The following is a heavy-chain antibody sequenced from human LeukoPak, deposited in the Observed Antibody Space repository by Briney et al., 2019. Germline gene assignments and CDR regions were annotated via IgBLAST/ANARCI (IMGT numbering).Heavy chain of an antibody. V-gene: IGHV3-64*01. CDR1: GFTFSSYW. CDR2: ISSNGGST. J-gene: IGHJ6*03. D-gene: IGHD2-2*01. CDR3: ARNLGYCSSTSCQDYYYYYMDV. Sequence: GGSLRLSCAASGFTFSSYWMSWVRQAPGKGLEYVSAISSNGGSTYYANSVKGRFTISRDNSKNTLYLQMGSLRAEDMAVYYCARNLGYCSSTSCQDYYYYYMDVWGKGTTVTVSS.